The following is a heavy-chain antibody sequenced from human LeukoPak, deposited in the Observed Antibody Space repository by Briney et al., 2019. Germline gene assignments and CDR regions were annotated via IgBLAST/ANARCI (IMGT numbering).Heavy chain of an antibody. CDR2: ISYDGSHQ. CDR1: GFTFSNYA. D-gene: IGHD2-21*01. Sequence: PGGSLRLSCAASGFTFSNYANHWVRQGPGKGLEWVAVISYDGSHQDYADSVKGRFTISRDNSKNTLYLQMNSLRAEDTAVYYCATSRGGAIQFDYWGQGTLVTVSS. CDR3: ATSRGGAIQFDY. J-gene: IGHJ4*02. V-gene: IGHV3-30*04.